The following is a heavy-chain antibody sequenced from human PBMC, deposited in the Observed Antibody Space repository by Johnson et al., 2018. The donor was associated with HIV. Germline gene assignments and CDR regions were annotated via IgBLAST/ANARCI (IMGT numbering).Heavy chain of an antibody. J-gene: IGHJ3*02. V-gene: IGHV3-20*04. D-gene: IGHD1-26*01. CDR2: INWNGGST. Sequence: VQLVESGGGVVQPGKSLTLSCVVSGLSFSNFGIHWVRQAPGKGLEWVSGINWNGGSTGYADSVKGRFTISSDNAKNSLYLKMNSLRAEDTAVYYCARDLPLSGSDEGSDAFDIWGQGTMVTVSS. CDR1: GLSFSNFG. CDR3: ARDLPLSGSDEGSDAFDI.